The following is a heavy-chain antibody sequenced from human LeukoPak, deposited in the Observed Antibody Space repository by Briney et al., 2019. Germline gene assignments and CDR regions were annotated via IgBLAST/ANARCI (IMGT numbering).Heavy chain of an antibody. CDR1: GVSINSYY. CDR3: SRAGTGFNIPGAY. Sequence: SSETLSLTCTVPGVSINSYYWNWIRQPAGKGLEWIGRIHTSGITNYNPSLKSRVTMSVDTSKNQFSLKLTSVTAADTAVYYCSRAGTGFNIPGAYWGQGTLVTVSS. D-gene: IGHD1-14*01. J-gene: IGHJ4*02. CDR2: IHTSGIT. V-gene: IGHV4-4*07.